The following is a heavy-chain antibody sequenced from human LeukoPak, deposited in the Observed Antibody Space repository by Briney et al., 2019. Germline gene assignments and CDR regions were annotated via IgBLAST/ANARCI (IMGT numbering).Heavy chain of an antibody. CDR2: IYTSGST. V-gene: IGHV4-4*07. Sequence: SETLSLTCTVSGGSISSYYWSWIRQPAGKGLEWIGRIYTSGSTYYNPSLKSRVTISVDRSKNQFSLKLSSVTAADTAVYYCARRIEETDYYDSSGYDYWGQGTLVTVSS. CDR1: GGSISSYY. J-gene: IGHJ4*02. CDR3: ARRIEETDYYDSSGYDY. D-gene: IGHD3-22*01.